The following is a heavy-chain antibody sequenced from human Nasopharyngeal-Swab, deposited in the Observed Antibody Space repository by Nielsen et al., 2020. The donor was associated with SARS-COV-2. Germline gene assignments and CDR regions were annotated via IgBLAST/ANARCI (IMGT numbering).Heavy chain of an antibody. CDR2: IYYSGST. CDR3: ASMRPRYYYGMDV. V-gene: IGHV4-59*01. Sequence: WILHPPGKGLEWIGYIYYSGSTNYNPSLKSRVTISVDTSKNQFSLKLSSVTAADTAVYYCASMRPRYYYGMDVWGQGTTVTVSS. J-gene: IGHJ6*02. D-gene: IGHD3-16*01.